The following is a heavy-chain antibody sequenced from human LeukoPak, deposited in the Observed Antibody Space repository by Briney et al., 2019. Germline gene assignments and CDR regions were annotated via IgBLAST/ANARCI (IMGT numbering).Heavy chain of an antibody. CDR1: GFTFSSYA. CDR3: ARFYSGYGNYYYYMDV. Sequence: GGSLRLSCAASGFTFSSYAMHWVRQAPGRGLEWVAVISYDGSYKHYSDSVKGRFTISRDNSKNTLYLQVNSLRSDDTAVYYCARFYSGYGNYYYYMDVWGKGTTVTVSS. CDR2: ISYDGSYK. J-gene: IGHJ6*03. V-gene: IGHV3-30*04. D-gene: IGHD5-12*01.